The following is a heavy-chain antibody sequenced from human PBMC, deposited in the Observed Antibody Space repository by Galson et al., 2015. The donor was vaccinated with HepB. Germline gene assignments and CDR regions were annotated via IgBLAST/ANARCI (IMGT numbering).Heavy chain of an antibody. CDR1: GFTFTTYG. Sequence: SLRLSCATSGFTFTTYGIHWVRQAPGKGLEWVAGIWHDGSNIQYGAPVKGRLTISRDNSRNTLFLQMNSLRVEDTAVYYCARVKKDAMDSGSYSYYFDYWGQGTLVTVSS. V-gene: IGHV3-33*01. CDR3: ARVKKDAMDSGSYSYYFDY. D-gene: IGHD1-26*01. J-gene: IGHJ4*02. CDR2: IWHDGSNI.